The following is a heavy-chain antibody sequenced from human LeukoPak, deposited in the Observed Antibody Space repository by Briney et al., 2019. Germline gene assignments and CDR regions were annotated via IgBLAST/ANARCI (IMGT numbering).Heavy chain of an antibody. Sequence: ASVTVSCKVSGYTLTELSMHWVRQAPGKGLEWMGGFDPEDGETIYAQKFQGRVTMTEDTSTDTAYMGLSSLRSEDTAVYYCATDLQQPADYYYYGMDVWGQGTTVTVSS. V-gene: IGHV1-24*01. D-gene: IGHD6-13*01. J-gene: IGHJ6*02. CDR1: GYTLTELS. CDR3: ATDLQQPADYYYYGMDV. CDR2: FDPEDGET.